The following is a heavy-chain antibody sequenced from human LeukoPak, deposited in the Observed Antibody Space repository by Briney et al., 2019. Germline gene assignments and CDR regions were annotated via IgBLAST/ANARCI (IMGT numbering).Heavy chain of an antibody. CDR3: ARDIRVRSSGPYYFDS. D-gene: IGHD5-12*01. CDR2: INPYSGST. J-gene: IGHJ4*02. CDR1: GYTFTGYY. Sequence: ASVKVSCKASGYTFTGYYIHWVRQAPGQGLEWMGWINPYSGSTNYAQKFQGRVTVTMDTSISTAYMELRSLGSDDTAVYYCARDIRVRSSGPYYFDSWGQGTLVTISS. V-gene: IGHV1-2*02.